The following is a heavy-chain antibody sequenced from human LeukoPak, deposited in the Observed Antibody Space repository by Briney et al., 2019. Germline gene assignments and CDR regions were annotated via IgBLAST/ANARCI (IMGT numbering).Heavy chain of an antibody. J-gene: IGHJ3*02. Sequence: PGGSLRLSCAASGFTVSSIHMVWVRQAPGKGLEWVSVTYTGGNSYHADSVKGRFIISRDISKNTLYLQMNSLRAEDSALYYCARGGRGSAAVVAPRSFDIWGQGTMVTVSS. CDR3: ARGGRGSAAVVAPRSFDI. D-gene: IGHD3-22*01. CDR2: TYTGGNS. CDR1: GFTVSSIH. V-gene: IGHV3-53*01.